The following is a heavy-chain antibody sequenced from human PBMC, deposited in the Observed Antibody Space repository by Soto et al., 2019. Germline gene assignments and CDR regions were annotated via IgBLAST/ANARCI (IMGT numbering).Heavy chain of an antibody. D-gene: IGHD3-10*01. J-gene: IGHJ6*03. V-gene: IGHV1-24*01. CDR2: FDPEDGET. CDR1: GYTLTELS. CDR3: ATVIKSFYYYYMDV. Sequence: ASVKVSCKVSGYTLTELSMHWVRQAPGKGLEWMGGFDPEDGETIYAQEFQGRVTMTEDTSTDTAYMELSSLRSEDTAVYYCATVIKSFYYYYMDVWGKGTTVTVSS.